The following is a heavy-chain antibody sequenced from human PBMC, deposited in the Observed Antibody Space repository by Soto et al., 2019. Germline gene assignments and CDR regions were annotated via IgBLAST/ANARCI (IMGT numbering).Heavy chain of an antibody. J-gene: IGHJ4*02. CDR1: GFIFSDYE. CDR2: ISISGTII. Sequence: GGSLRLSXEGSGFIFSDYEMNWVRQVPGKGLEWISYISISGTIIHYADSVKGRFTISRDNSKNTLFLQMDSLRADDTAVYYCAKDATRTSGWYYFDYWGQGALVTVSS. V-gene: IGHV3-48*03. CDR3: AKDATRTSGWYYFDY. D-gene: IGHD6-19*01.